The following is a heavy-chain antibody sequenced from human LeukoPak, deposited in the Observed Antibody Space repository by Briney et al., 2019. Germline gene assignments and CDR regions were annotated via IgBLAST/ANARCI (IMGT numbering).Heavy chain of an antibody. CDR3: ANSGRSSRWSRPYFDY. CDR1: AFTFSSYA. V-gene: IGHV3-23*01. CDR2: ISGSGGST. D-gene: IGHD6-13*01. J-gene: IGHJ4*02. Sequence: GGSLRLSCAASAFTFSSYAMSWVRQAPGKGLEWVSTISGSGGSTYYADSVKGRFTISRDNSKNTLYLQMSSLRAEDTAVYYCANSGRSSRWSRPYFDYWGQGTLVTVSS.